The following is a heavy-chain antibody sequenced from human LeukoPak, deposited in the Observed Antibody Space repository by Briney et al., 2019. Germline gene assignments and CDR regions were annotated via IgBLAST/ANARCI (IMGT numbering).Heavy chain of an antibody. CDR2: ISAYNGNT. V-gene: IGHV1-18*01. Sequence: ASVKVSCKASGYTFTSYGISWGRQAPGRGLEWMGWISAYNGNTNYSQKLRGRVNMTTDTSTSTAYMALRSLRSDDTAVYYCARDGYYYNSSAGYWGQGTLVTVSS. D-gene: IGHD3-22*01. J-gene: IGHJ4*02. CDR1: GYTFTSYG. CDR3: ARDGYYYNSSAGY.